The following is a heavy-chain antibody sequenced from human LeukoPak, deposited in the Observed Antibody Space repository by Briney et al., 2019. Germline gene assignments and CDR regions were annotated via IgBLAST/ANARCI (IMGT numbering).Heavy chain of an antibody. Sequence: GGSLRLSCAASGFTFSSYSMNWVRQAPGKGLEWDSSISSSSSYIYYADSVKGRFTISRDNAKNSLYLQMNSLRAEDTAVYYCARTYYPNFYYYGMDVWGKGATVTVSS. D-gene: IGHD3-10*01. CDR3: ARTYYPNFYYYGMDV. CDR2: ISSSSSYI. J-gene: IGHJ6*04. CDR1: GFTFSSYS. V-gene: IGHV3-21*01.